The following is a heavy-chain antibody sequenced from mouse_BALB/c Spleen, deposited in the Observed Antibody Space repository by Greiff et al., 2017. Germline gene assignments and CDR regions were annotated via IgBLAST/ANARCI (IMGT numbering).Heavy chain of an antibody. D-gene: IGHD1-1*01. CDR1: GYTFTSYW. CDR3: ARDYYGSSGQEYFDY. Sequence: QVQLQQSGAELARPGASVKLSCKASGYTFTSYWMQWVKQRPGQGLEWIGAIYPGDGDTRYTQKFKGKATLTADKSSSTAYMQLSSLASEDSAVYYCARDYYGSSGQEYFDYWGQGTTLTVSS. CDR2: IYPGDGDT. V-gene: IGHV1-87*01. J-gene: IGHJ2*01.